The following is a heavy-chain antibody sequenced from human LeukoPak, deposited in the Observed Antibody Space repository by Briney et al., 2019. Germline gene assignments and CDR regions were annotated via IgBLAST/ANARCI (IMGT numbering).Heavy chain of an antibody. CDR1: GGPISSGYYY. Sequence: MSSETLSLTCTVSGGPISSGYYYWSWIRQPAGKGLEWIGRMYTSGSTEYNPSLNSRVTISVDTSKNQFSLKLSSVTAADTAVYYCARYNFGSDYFSNWGQGTLVTVSS. D-gene: IGHD2/OR15-2a*01. J-gene: IGHJ4*02. V-gene: IGHV4-61*02. CDR2: MYTSGST. CDR3: ARYNFGSDYFSN.